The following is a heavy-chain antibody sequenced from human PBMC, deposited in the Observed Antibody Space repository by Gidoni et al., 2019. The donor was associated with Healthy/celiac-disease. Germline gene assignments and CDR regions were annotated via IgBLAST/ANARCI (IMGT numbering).Heavy chain of an antibody. D-gene: IGHD2-15*01. CDR3: QGGGSCVS. CDR1: GFPFSSYA. Sequence: EVQLLESGGGLVQPGVSLRLSCAASGFPFSSYAMSWVRQAPGKGLGWVSAISGSGGSTYYADSVKCRFTISRDNSKNTLYLQMNSLRAEDTAVYYCQGGGSCVSWGQGTLVTVSS. V-gene: IGHV3-23*01. CDR2: ISGSGGST. J-gene: IGHJ4*02.